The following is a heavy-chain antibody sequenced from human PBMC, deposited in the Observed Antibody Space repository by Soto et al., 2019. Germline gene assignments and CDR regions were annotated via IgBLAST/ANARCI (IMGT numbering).Heavy chain of an antibody. CDR2: INQSGST. D-gene: IGHD3-9*01. CDR3: ARGAAGRKFDWLLPLDY. J-gene: IGHJ4*02. V-gene: IGHV4-34*01. CDR1: GGSFSGYS. Sequence: VQLQQWGAGLLKPSETLSLTCAVYGGSFSGYSWNWIRQPPGKRLEWIGEINQSGSTNINPSLKSRVTISVDTSKSQFSLKLNSVTAADTAVYFCARGAAGRKFDWLLPLDYWGQGTLVAVSS.